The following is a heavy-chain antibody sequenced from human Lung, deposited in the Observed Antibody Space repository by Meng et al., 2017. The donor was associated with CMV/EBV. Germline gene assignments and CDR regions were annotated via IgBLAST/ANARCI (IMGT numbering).Heavy chain of an antibody. CDR1: GFTFSSYA. CDR2: ISYDGSNK. D-gene: IGHD6-6*01. J-gene: IGHJ4*02. CDR3: ARDQKQLAPAH. Sequence: SCAASGFTFSSYAMHWVRQAPGKGLEWVAVISYDGSNKYYADSVKGRFTISRDNSKNTQYLQMNSLRAEDTAVYYCARDQKQLAPAHWAQGTLVTVAS. V-gene: IGHV3-30*04.